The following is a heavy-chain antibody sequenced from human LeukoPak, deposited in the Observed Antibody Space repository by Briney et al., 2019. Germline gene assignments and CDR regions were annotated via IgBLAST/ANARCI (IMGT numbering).Heavy chain of an antibody. J-gene: IGHJ5*02. CDR2: INPNSGNT. D-gene: IGHD3-10*01. V-gene: IGHV1-8*01. CDR3: ARVGGP. Sequence: GLECMGWINPNSGNTGYAQTFQGRVTMTRDTSISTAYMELSSLRSEDTAVYYCARVGGPWGQGTLVTVSS.